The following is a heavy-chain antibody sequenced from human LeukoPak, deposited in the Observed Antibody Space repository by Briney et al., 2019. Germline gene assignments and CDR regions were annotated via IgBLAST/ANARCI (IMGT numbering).Heavy chain of an antibody. V-gene: IGHV4-39*01. J-gene: IGHJ3*02. CDR3: ARVGYDYIWGSYRDDAFDI. D-gene: IGHD3-16*02. CDR2: ICYSGST. CDR1: GGSISSSSYY. Sequence: SETLSLTCTVSGGSISSSSYYWGWIRQPPGKGLEWIGSICYSGSTYYNPPLKSRVTISVDTSKNQFSLKLSSVTAADTAVYYCARVGYDYIWGSYRDDAFDIWGQGTMVTVSS.